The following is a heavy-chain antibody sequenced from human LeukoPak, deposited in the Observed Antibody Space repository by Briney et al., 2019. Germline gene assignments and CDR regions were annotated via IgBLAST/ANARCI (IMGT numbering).Heavy chain of an antibody. CDR2: INHSGST. J-gene: IGHJ2*01. V-gene: IGHV4-34*01. Sequence: SETLSLTCAVYGGSFSGYYWSWIRQPPGKGLEWIGEINHSGSTNYNPSLKSRVTISVDTSKNQFSLKLSSVTAADTAVYYCARKSSSWVYWYFDLWGRGTLVTVSS. CDR1: GGSFSGYY. CDR3: ARKSSSWVYWYFDL. D-gene: IGHD6-13*01.